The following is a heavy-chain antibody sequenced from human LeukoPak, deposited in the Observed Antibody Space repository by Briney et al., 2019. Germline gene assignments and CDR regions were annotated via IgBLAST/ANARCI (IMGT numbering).Heavy chain of an antibody. CDR1: GFTVGSNY. CDR2: IYSGGST. J-gene: IGHJ4*02. D-gene: IGHD3-3*01. Sequence: PGGSLRLSCAASGFTVGSNYMSWVRQAPGKGLEWVSVIYSGGSTYYADSVKGRFTISRDIGKKSLYLQMNSLRAEDTAVYFCARTDDFWSGYSDYWGQGTLVTVSS. V-gene: IGHV3-53*01. CDR3: ARTDDFWSGYSDY.